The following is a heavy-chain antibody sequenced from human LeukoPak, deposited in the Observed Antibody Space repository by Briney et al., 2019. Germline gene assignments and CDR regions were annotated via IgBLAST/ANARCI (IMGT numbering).Heavy chain of an antibody. D-gene: IGHD6-6*01. V-gene: IGHV3-30*02. J-gene: IGHJ4*02. CDR2: IWYDGSNK. CDR3: ARGEYSSSSVDY. Sequence: GGSLRLSCAASGFTFSDYGMHWVRQAPGKGLEWVSIIWYDGSNKYYADSVKGRFTISRDNSKNTLYLQMNSLRAEDTAVYYCARGEYSSSSVDYWGQGTLVTVSS. CDR1: GFTFSDYG.